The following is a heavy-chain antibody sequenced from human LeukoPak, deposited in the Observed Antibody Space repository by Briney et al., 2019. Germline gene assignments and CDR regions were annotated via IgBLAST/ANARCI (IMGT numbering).Heavy chain of an antibody. CDR2: IAGSGDTT. J-gene: IGHJ4*02. CDR1: GFTFSSYA. D-gene: IGHD3-16*01. V-gene: IGHV3-23*01. CDR3: ANTFGGAPFDY. Sequence: GSLRLSCAASGFTFSSYAMTWVRQAPGKGLEWVSTIAGSGDTTYYADSVKGRFTISRDNSKNTLYLQMNILTAEDTAVYYCANTFGGAPFDYWGQGTLVTVSS.